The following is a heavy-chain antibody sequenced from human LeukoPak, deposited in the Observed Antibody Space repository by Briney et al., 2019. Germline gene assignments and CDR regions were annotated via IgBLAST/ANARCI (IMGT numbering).Heavy chain of an antibody. CDR2: IYHSGST. D-gene: IGHD1-26*01. J-gene: IGHJ4*02. Sequence: TGGSLRLSCAASGFTFSSCWMSWVRQPPGKGLEWIGEIYHSGSTNYNPSLKSRVTISVDKSKNQFSLKLSSVTAADTAVYYCARDLVGAPNWGQGTLVTVSS. CDR1: GFTFSSCW. V-gene: IGHV4-4*02. CDR3: ARDLVGAPN.